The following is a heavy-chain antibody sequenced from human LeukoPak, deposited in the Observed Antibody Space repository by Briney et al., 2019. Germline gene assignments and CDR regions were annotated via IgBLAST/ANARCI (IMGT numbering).Heavy chain of an antibody. CDR3: ARGVGLEEQQLVPSHFDY. V-gene: IGHV4-4*02. Sequence: PSETLSLTCAVSGGSISSSNWWSWVRQPPGKGLEWIGEINHSGSTYYNPSLKSRVTISVDTSKNQFSLKLSSVTAADTAVYYCARGVGLEEQQLVPSHFDYWGQGTLVTVSS. CDR2: INHSGST. J-gene: IGHJ4*02. CDR1: GGSISSSNW. D-gene: IGHD6-13*01.